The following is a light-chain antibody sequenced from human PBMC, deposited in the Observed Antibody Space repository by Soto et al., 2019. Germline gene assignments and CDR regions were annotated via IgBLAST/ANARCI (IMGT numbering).Light chain of an antibody. J-gene: IGLJ1*01. CDR1: SSDVGGYNF. Sequence: QSVLTRPPSASGSPGQSVTISCTGTSSDVGGYNFVSWYQQHPGKAPKLMIYEVSKRPSGVPDRFSGSKSGNTASLTVSGLQAEDEADYFCSSYAGSSSWVFGAGTKLTVL. CDR2: EVS. V-gene: IGLV2-8*01. CDR3: SSYAGSSSWV.